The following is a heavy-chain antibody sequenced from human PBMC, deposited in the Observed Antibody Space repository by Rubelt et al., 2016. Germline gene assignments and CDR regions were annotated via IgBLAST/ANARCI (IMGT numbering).Heavy chain of an antibody. CDR2: IRAYNGNT. CDR1: GYTFTSSG. Sequence: QVQLVQSGAEVKKPGASVKVSCKASGYTFTSSGISWVRQAPGQGLAWLGWIRAYNGNTNYAQKLQGRVTMTTETSTSTADMELRSLRSDDTAVYYCARVISGVEYSSSWHFDYWGQGTLVTVSS. J-gene: IGHJ4*02. D-gene: IGHD6-13*01. CDR3: ARVISGVEYSSSWHFDY. V-gene: IGHV1-18*01.